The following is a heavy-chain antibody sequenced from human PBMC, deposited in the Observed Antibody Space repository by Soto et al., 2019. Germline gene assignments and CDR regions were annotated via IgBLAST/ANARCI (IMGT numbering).Heavy chain of an antibody. J-gene: IGHJ4*02. D-gene: IGHD6-19*01. Sequence: QVQLVQSGAEVKKPGSSVRVSCKASGGTFSSYAISWVRQAPGQGLEWMGEISPIFGTSKYAQKFLGRVPITADESTSTAYMELSGLKSDDTAVFYCASRRLRSGWYGGWGQGTLVTVSS. CDR3: ASRRLRSGWYGG. CDR2: ISPIFGTS. CDR1: GGTFSSYA. V-gene: IGHV1-69*12.